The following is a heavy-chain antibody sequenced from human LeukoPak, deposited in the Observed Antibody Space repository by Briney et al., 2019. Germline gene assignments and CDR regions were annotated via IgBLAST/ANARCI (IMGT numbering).Heavy chain of an antibody. D-gene: IGHD6-13*01. CDR3: ARGFIAAAGKNYFDY. V-gene: IGHV1-2*02. CDR1: GYSFTGYY. CDR2: INPNSGDT. Sequence: ASVKVSCKASGYSFTGYYMHWVRQAPGQGLEWMGWINPNSGDTKYAQKFQGRVTMTRDTSISTAYMELSRLRSDDTAVYYCARGFIAAAGKNYFDYWGQGTLVTVSS. J-gene: IGHJ4*02.